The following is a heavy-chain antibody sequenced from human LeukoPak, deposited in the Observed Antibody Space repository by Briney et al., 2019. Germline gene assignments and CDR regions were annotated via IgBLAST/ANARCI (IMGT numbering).Heavy chain of an antibody. CDR3: ARMYMGIAATGGFDY. D-gene: IGHD6-13*01. CDR1: GGTFTSYG. J-gene: IGHJ4*02. Sequence: ASVKVSCKASGGTFTSYGISWVRQAPGQGLEWMGWIGAYNGNTNYAQKLQGRVTMTTDTSTSTAYMELSSLRSEDTAVYYCARMYMGIAATGGFDYWGQGTLVTVSS. V-gene: IGHV1-18*01. CDR2: IGAYNGNT.